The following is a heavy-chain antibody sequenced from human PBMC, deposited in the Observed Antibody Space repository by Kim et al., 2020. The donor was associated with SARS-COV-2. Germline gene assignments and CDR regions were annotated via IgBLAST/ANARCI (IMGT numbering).Heavy chain of an antibody. Sequence: ASVKVSCKASAYTFSNDYMQWVRQAVGQGLEWMGVIHPNSGGTTYAQKFQGRVTMAWDTSTSTLYMELRSLRSDDTAVYYCARDKKGDGYSSFDYWGQGTLVTVSS. CDR3: ARDKKGDGYSSFDY. CDR1: AYTFSNDY. V-gene: IGHV1-46*01. J-gene: IGHJ4*02. CDR2: IHPNSGGT. D-gene: IGHD5-18*01.